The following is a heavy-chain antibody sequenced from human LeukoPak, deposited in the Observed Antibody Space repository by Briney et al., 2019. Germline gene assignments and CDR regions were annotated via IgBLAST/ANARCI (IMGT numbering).Heavy chain of an antibody. V-gene: IGHV4-59*11. CDR2: VHSSGPT. CDR3: ASRSGSFSDALDI. D-gene: IGHD3-10*01. Sequence: KPSETLSLTCTVSGGSISSHYWSWIRQPPGKGLEWIGYVHSSGPTDYNPSLKSRVTMSVDTSKNQFSLKLRSLTAADTAVYYCASRSGSFSDALDIWGQGTLVTVSS. J-gene: IGHJ3*02. CDR1: GGSISSHY.